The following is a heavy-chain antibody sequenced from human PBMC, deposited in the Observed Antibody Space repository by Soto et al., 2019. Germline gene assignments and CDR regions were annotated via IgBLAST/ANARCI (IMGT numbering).Heavy chain of an antibody. CDR3: ARDFGSLSRMAGAHDAFDI. Sequence: QVQLVESGGGLVKPGGSLRLSCAASGFTFSDYYMSWIRQAPGKGLEWVSYISSSGSTIYYADSVKGRFTISRDNAKNSLYLQMNSLRAEDMSVYYCARDFGSLSRMAGAHDAFDIWGQGTMVTVSS. D-gene: IGHD3-16*02. V-gene: IGHV3-11*01. J-gene: IGHJ3*02. CDR1: GFTFSDYY. CDR2: ISSSGSTI.